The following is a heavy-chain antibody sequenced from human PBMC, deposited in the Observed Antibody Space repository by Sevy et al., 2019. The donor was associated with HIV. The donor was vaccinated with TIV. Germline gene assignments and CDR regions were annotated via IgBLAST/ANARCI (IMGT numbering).Heavy chain of an antibody. CDR1: GYTFRHYW. V-gene: IGHV1-2*02. CDR3: ARDAGIYGPPWWFDP. Sequence: ASVKVSCQASGYTFRHYWIHWMRQAPGQGPEWMGWINPNNGDTLYAQTFQGRVTMTRDISISAAYMELNWLSSDDTAVHYCARDAGIYGPPWWFDPWGQGTLVTVSS. D-gene: IGHD3-10*01. J-gene: IGHJ5*02. CDR2: INPNNGDT.